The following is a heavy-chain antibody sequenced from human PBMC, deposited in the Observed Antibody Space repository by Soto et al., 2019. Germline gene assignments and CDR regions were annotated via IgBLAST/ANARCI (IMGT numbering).Heavy chain of an antibody. D-gene: IGHD4-17*01. CDR3: AKDVQSYGDYDYYCYGMDV. CDR2: ISYDGTNK. Sequence: QVQLVESGGGEVQPGSSLTISCAASGFTFSTYGMHWVRQTPGKGLKWVAVISYDGTNKFYSDSVKGRFTISRDNFKNTLTLQMNSLRADDTAVYSCAKDVQSYGDYDYYCYGMDVWGLGTRVTVSS. CDR1: GFTFSTYG. V-gene: IGHV3-30*18. J-gene: IGHJ6*02.